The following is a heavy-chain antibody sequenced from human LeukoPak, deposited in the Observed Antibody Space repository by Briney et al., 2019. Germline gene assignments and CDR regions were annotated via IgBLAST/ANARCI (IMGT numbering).Heavy chain of an antibody. J-gene: IGHJ5*01. CDR1: GYTFTSYG. V-gene: IGHV1-18*01. D-gene: IGHD2-8*02. CDR3: ARVAVSGPTGWFDS. CDR2: ISPYNGNT. Sequence: ASVKVSCKTSGYTFTSYGISWVRQAPGQGLEWMGWISPYNGNTNYAQKLQGRVTMTTDTSTTTAYMELRSLRSDDTAVYYCARVAVSGPTGWFDSWGQGTLVIVSS.